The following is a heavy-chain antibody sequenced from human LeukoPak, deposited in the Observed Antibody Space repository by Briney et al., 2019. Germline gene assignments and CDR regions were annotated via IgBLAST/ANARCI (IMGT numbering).Heavy chain of an antibody. J-gene: IGHJ5*02. Sequence: GRSLRLSCAASGFTFGSYAMHWVRQAPGKGLEWVAVISYDESNKYYADSVKGRFTIPRDNSKNTLYLQMNSLRAEDTAVYYYASIVVEDNWFDPWGQGTLVTVSS. CDR3: ASIVVEDNWFDP. D-gene: IGHD2-15*01. CDR2: ISYDESNK. CDR1: GFTFGSYA. V-gene: IGHV3-30-3*01.